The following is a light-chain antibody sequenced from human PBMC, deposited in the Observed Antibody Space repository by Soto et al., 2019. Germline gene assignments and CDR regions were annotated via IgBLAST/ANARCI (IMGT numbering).Light chain of an antibody. CDR3: QQHNNWPT. CDR2: GAS. J-gene: IGKJ1*01. Sequence: IVMTHAPATLSVSPGEMATLSVRASQSVSSNLAWYQQKPGQAPRLLISGASTRATGVAARFSGSGSGTEFTLTISSLQSEDFAVYYCQQHNNWPTFGQGTKVDIK. CDR1: QSVSSN. V-gene: IGKV3-15*01.